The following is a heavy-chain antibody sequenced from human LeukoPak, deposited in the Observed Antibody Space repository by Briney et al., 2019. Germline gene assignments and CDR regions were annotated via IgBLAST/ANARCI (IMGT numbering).Heavy chain of an antibody. CDR3: ARDLVFVDTAMAHDY. D-gene: IGHD5-18*01. J-gene: IGHJ4*02. Sequence: GASVKVSCKASGYTFTGYYMHWVRQAPGQGLGWMGWINPNSGGTNYAQKFQGRVTMTRDTSISTAYMELSRLRSDDTAVYYCARDLVFVDTAMAHDYWGQGTLVTVSS. CDR2: INPNSGGT. CDR1: GYTFTGYY. V-gene: IGHV1-2*02.